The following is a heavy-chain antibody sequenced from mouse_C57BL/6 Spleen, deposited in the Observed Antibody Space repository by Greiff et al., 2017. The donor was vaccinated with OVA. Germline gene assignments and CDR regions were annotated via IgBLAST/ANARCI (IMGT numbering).Heavy chain of an antibody. D-gene: IGHD3-2*02. CDR2: IHPNSGST. Sequence: VQLQQPGAELVKPGASVKLSCKASGYTFTSYWMHWVKQRPGQGLEWIGMIHPNSGSTNYNEKFKSKATLTVDKSSSTAYMQLSSLTSEDATVYYCARESSGYGYWGQGTTLTVSA. J-gene: IGHJ2*01. CDR1: GYTFTSYW. V-gene: IGHV1-64*01. CDR3: ARESSGYGY.